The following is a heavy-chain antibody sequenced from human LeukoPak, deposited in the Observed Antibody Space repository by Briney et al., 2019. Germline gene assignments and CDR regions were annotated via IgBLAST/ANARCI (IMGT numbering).Heavy chain of an antibody. CDR2: LDNNGDNT. D-gene: IGHD1-26*01. CDR3: AKIAETSGTYGQGFDY. V-gene: IGHV3-23*01. CDR1: GFTFSSYG. J-gene: IGHJ4*02. Sequence: PGGSLRLSCAASGFTFSSYGMSWVRQAPGKGLEWVSGLDNNGDNTYYADSVKGRFTISRDISKNTLYLQMNSLRVEDTAVYYCAKIAETSGTYGQGFDYWGQGTLVTVSS.